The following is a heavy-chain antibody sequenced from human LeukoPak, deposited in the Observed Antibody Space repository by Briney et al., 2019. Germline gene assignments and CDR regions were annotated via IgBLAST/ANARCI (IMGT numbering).Heavy chain of an antibody. CDR2: IYHTGNT. Sequence: PSETLSLTCSVSGYSITSGYYWGWIRQPPGKGLEWIGSIYHTGNTFYDPSFNSRVPISVDTSKDQFSLSLSSVTAADTAVYYCARYCSSTTCYTRGGDYWGQGTLVTVSS. CDR1: GYSITSGYY. CDR3: ARYCSSTTCYTRGGDY. D-gene: IGHD2-2*02. V-gene: IGHV4-38-2*02. J-gene: IGHJ4*02.